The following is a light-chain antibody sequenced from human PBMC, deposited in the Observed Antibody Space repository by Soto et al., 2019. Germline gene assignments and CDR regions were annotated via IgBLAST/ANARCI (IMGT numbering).Light chain of an antibody. V-gene: IGKV1-27*01. CDR3: QKYNSAPLT. CDR1: QGISNF. CDR2: AAS. Sequence: DIQMTQSPSSLSVSVGDRVTITCRASQGISNFLAWFQQRPGKVPKLLIYAASTLQSGVPSRFSGSGSGTDFILTISSLQPEDVAIYYCQKYNSAPLTFGRGTKVEIK. J-gene: IGKJ4*01.